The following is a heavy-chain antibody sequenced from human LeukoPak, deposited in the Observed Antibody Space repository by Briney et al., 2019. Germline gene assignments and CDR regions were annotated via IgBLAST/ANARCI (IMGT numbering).Heavy chain of an antibody. CDR2: IRSKAYGGTT. V-gene: IGHV3-49*04. CDR1: GFTFGDYA. D-gene: IGHD3-22*01. CDR3: TGGYYDSSGYFDY. Sequence: PGGPLRLSCTASGFTFGDYAMSWVRQAPGKGLEWVGFIRSKAYGGTTEYAASVKGRFTISRDDSKSIAYLQMNSLKTEDTAVYYCTGGYYDSSGYFDYWGQGTLVTVSS. J-gene: IGHJ4*02.